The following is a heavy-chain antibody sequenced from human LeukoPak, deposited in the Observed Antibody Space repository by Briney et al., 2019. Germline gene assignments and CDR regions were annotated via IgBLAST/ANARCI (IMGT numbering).Heavy chain of an antibody. CDR1: GGTFSSYA. V-gene: IGHV1-69*04. D-gene: IGHD2-2*01. CDR3: ARVPVDIVVVPAALSWFDP. Sequence: GASVKVSCKASGGTFSSYAISWVRQAPGQGLEWMGRIIPILGIANYAQKLQGRVTMTTDTSTSTAYMELRSLRSDDTAVYYCARVPVDIVVVPAALSWFDPWGQGTLVTVSS. CDR2: IIPILGIA. J-gene: IGHJ5*02.